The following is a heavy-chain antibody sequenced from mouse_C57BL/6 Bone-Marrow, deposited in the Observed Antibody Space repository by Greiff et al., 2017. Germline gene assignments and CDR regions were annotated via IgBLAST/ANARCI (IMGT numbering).Heavy chain of an antibody. V-gene: IGHV1-4*01. J-gene: IGHJ4*01. CDR2: INPSSGYT. D-gene: IGHD2-5*01. Sequence: VQLQQSGAELARPGASVKMSCKASGYTFTSYTMHWVKQRPGQGLEWIGYINPSSGYTKYNQKFKDKATLTADKSSSTAYMQLSSLTSEDSAVYYCARWGYSNYNAMDYWGQGTSVTVSS. CDR1: GYTFTSYT. CDR3: ARWGYSNYNAMDY.